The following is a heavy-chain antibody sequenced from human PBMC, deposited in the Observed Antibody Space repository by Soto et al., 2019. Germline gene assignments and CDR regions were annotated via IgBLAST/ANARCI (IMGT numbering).Heavy chain of an antibody. V-gene: IGHV4-59*01. CDR2: IYYSGST. J-gene: IGHJ4*02. CDR1: GGSINSYF. D-gene: IGHD3-10*01. CDR3: ARAGTNMVQFDY. Sequence: SETLSLTCTVSGGSINSYFWSWIRQSPGKGLEWIGHIYYSGSTSYSPSLKSRVSISVDTSKNQFSLEVHSVTAADTAVYYCARAGTNMVQFDYWGQGTLVTVSS.